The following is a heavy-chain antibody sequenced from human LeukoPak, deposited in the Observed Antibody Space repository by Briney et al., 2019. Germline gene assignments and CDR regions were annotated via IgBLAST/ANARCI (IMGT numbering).Heavy chain of an antibody. J-gene: IGHJ4*02. CDR3: ARLLKYSGSYYCDS. CDR1: GGSISSSRHY. CDR2: IYYSGST. V-gene: IGHV4-39*01. Sequence: PSEALSLTCTVSGGSISSSRHYWGWIRQPPGKGLEWIGNIYYSGSTYYNPSLKSRVTITVDTSKNQFSLKLSSVTAADTAVYYCARLLKYSGSYYCDSWGQGTLVTVSS. D-gene: IGHD1-26*01.